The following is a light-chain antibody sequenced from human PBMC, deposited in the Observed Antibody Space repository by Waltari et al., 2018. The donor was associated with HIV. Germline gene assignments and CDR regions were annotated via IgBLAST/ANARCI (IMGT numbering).Light chain of an antibody. Sequence: QSALTPPPSASVSPGQSVTISCTGTSSDIGGFPHVSWYQQYPGKAPNLMRYEVSKRPSGGPDRFAGSKSANTASLTLSGIQAEDEDDYYCSSYGGSANLLFGGGTKLTVL. J-gene: IGLJ2*01. CDR1: SSDIGGFPH. V-gene: IGLV2-8*01. CDR3: SSYGGSANLL. CDR2: EVS.